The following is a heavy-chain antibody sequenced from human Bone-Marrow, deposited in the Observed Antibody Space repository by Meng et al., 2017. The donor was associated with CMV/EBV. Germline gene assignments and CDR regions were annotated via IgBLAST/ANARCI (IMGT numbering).Heavy chain of an antibody. CDR3: ARHQTPNGITIFGVVTDLSSGMDV. D-gene: IGHD3-3*01. Sequence: ASVKVSCKASGYTFTSYDINWVRQATGQGLEWMGWMNPNSGNTGYAQKFQGRVTMTRNTSISTAYMELSSLRSEDTAVYYCARHQTPNGITIFGVVTDLSSGMDVWGQGTTVTVYS. J-gene: IGHJ6*02. V-gene: IGHV1-8*01. CDR1: GYTFTSYD. CDR2: MNPNSGNT.